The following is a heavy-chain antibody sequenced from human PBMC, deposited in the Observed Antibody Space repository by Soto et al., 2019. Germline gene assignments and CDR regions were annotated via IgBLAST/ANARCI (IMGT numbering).Heavy chain of an antibody. D-gene: IGHD2-15*01. J-gene: IGHJ4*02. V-gene: IGHV3-23*01. CDR2: FSGSGGST. Sequence: GGSLRLSCVASGFTFSSSAMSWVRQAPGKGLEWVSGFSGSGGSTYYADSVKGRFTISKDHSKNTLFLQMNNLRAEDAAIYYCARDVTVVAARRGGLDFWGQGTLVTVSS. CDR1: GFTFSSSA. CDR3: ARDVTVVAARRGGLDF.